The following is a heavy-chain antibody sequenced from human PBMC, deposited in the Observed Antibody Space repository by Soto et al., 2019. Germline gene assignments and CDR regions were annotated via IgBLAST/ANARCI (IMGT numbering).Heavy chain of an antibody. Sequence: EVQLVESGGGLVQPGGSLRLPCAASGLTVSSNYMSWVRQAPGKGLEWVSVFFGGGSTKYADSVEDRFSIFRDNSKNTLYLQMNSLRAEDTAVYYCARGGNKEFDNWGQGTLVTVSS. V-gene: IGHV3-66*01. CDR1: GLTVSSNY. CDR3: ARGGNKEFDN. CDR2: FFGGGST. J-gene: IGHJ4*02. D-gene: IGHD1-26*01.